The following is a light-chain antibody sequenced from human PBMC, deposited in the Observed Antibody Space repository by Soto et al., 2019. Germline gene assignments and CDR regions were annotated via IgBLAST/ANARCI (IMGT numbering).Light chain of an antibody. V-gene: IGKV1-5*01. CDR1: QSITTF. CDR3: QQYSTYPLT. CDR2: DAS. Sequence: IRMTQSPSTLPASVGDRVTITCRASQSITTFLAWYQQKPGKAPQILIYDASKLEPGVPSRLSGGGSGTEFTLTISSLQPDDFATYYCQQYSTYPLTFGGGTKVDIK. J-gene: IGKJ4*01.